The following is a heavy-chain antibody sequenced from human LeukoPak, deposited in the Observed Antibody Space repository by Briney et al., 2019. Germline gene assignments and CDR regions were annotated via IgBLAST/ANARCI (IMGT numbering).Heavy chain of an antibody. CDR3: ARNYAEGSFSYYYYYMDV. CDR1: GYSFTRYW. V-gene: IGHV5-51*01. D-gene: IGHD3-16*01. J-gene: IGHJ6*03. CDR2: IYPGDSDT. Sequence: GESLKISCKGSGYSFTRYWIGWVRQMPGKGLEWMGIIYPGDSDTRYSPSFQGQVTISADKSISTAYLQWSSLKASDTAMYYCARNYAEGSFSYYYYYMDVWGKGTTVTVSS.